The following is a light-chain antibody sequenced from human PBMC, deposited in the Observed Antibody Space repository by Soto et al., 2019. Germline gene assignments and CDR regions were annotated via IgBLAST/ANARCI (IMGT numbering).Light chain of an antibody. Sequence: QSALTQPASVSGSPGQSITISCTGTNSDVGTYNYVSWYQQHPGKAPKLMIYDVSSRPSGVSNRFSGSKSGNTASLTISGLQAEDDADYSCSSYTSSSTVVFGGGTKLTVL. V-gene: IGLV2-14*01. J-gene: IGLJ2*01. CDR1: NSDVGTYNY. CDR2: DVS. CDR3: SSYTSSSTVV.